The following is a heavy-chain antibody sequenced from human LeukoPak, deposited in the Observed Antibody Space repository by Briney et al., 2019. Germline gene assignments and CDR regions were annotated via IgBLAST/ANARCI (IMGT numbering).Heavy chain of an antibody. J-gene: IGHJ4*02. V-gene: IGHV4-59*01. D-gene: IGHD6-6*01. Sequence: PETLSLTCTVSGGSISSYYWSWIRQPPGKGLEWIGYIYYSGSTNYNPSLKSRVTISVDTSKNQFSLKLSSVTAADTAVYYCARSSYSSSPFDFDYWGQGTLVTVSS. CDR2: IYYSGST. CDR1: GGSISSYY. CDR3: ARSSYSSSPFDFDY.